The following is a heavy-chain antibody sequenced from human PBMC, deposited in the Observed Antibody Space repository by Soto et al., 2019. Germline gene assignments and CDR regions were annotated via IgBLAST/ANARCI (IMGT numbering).Heavy chain of an antibody. V-gene: IGHV1-69*13. D-gene: IGHD3-22*01. J-gene: IGHJ5*02. CDR1: GGTFSSYA. CDR2: IIPIFGTA. CDR3: AFTYDSSGYYYNWFGP. Sequence: SVKVSCKASGGTFSSYAISWVRQAPGQGLEWMGGIIPIFGTANYAQKFQGRVTITADESTSTAYMELSSLRSEDTAVYYCAFTYDSSGYYYNWFGPWGQGTLVTVSS.